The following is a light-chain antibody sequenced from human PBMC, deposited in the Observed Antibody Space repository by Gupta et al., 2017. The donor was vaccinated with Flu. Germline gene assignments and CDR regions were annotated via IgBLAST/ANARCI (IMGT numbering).Light chain of an antibody. V-gene: IGKV1-5*03. CDR1: QSISSW. CDR2: KAS. CDR3: QQYNSYSS. J-gene: IGKJ2*03. Sequence: DIQMTQSPSTLPASVGDRVTITCRASQSISSWLAWYQQKPGKAPKLLIYKASSLESGVPSRFSGSGSGTEFTLTISSLQPDDFATYYCQQYNSYSSFGQGTKLEIK.